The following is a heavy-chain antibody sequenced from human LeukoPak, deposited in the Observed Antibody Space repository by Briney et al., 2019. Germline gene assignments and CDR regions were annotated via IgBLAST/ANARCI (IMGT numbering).Heavy chain of an antibody. Sequence: GGSLRLSCAASGFTVSSNYMSWVRQAPGKGLEWVSVIYSGGSTYYADSVKGRFTISRDNSKNTLYLQMNSLRAEDTAVYYCARGPDYSKPFDYWGQGTLVTVSS. CDR2: IYSGGST. D-gene: IGHD4-11*01. CDR3: ARGPDYSKPFDY. CDR1: GFTVSSNY. V-gene: IGHV3-66*01. J-gene: IGHJ4*02.